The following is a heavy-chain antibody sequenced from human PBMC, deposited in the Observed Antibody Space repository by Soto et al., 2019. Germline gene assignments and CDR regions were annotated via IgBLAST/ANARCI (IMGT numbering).Heavy chain of an antibody. J-gene: IGHJ6*02. V-gene: IGHV1-18*01. Sequence: QVQLVQSGAEVRKPGASVKVSCKASGYTFTTYGISWVRQAPGQGLEWMGWISGYNGHTKYAQKFQGRVTMTTDTDTHTAHMDLRSLRPAETAVYYCAREGEMPYSFYGLDVWGQGTTVDVSS. CDR1: GYTFTTYG. CDR3: AREGEMPYSFYGLDV. D-gene: IGHD3-16*01. CDR2: ISGYNGHT.